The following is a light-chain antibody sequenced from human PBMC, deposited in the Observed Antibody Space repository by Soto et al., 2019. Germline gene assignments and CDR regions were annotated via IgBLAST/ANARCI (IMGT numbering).Light chain of an antibody. CDR1: SSDIGAGYD. V-gene: IGLV1-40*01. Sequence: QSVLTQPPSVSGAPGQRVTIYCTGSSSDIGAGYDVHWYQQLPGTAPKLLIYGNNNRPSGVPDRFSGSKSGTSASLAITGLQAEDEADYYCQSYDSSLSGSGVFGGGTKLIVL. CDR3: QSYDSSLSGSGV. J-gene: IGLJ2*01. CDR2: GNN.